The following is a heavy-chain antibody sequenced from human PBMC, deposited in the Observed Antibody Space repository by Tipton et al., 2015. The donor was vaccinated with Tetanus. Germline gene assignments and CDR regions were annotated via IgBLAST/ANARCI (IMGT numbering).Heavy chain of an antibody. CDR3: VRGGVAVAGRGSAYSGLDV. J-gene: IGHJ6*02. CDR1: GFTCSNYG. D-gene: IGHD6-19*01. Sequence: SLRLSCAASGFTCSNYGMHWVRRAPGKGLEWVAVLSYDGNNKYYADSVKGRFTISRDNSRNTLYLQMNSLRAEDTAVYYCVRGGVAVAGRGSAYSGLDVWGQGITVTVSS. V-gene: IGHV3-30*03. CDR2: LSYDGNNK.